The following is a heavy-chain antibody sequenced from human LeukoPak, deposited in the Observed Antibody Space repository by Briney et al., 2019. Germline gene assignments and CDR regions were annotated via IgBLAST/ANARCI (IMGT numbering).Heavy chain of an antibody. CDR1: GGSISSSSYY. CDR2: IYYSGST. J-gene: IGHJ1*01. Sequence: PSETLSLTCTVSGGSISSSSYYWSWIRQPPGKGLEWIGYIYYSGSTNYNPSLKSRVTISVDTSKNHFSLRLSSVTAADTAMYYCARGQPYCSSISCSHGYFQYWGQGTLVTVSS. V-gene: IGHV4-61*03. CDR3: ARGQPYCSSISCSHGYFQY. D-gene: IGHD2-2*01.